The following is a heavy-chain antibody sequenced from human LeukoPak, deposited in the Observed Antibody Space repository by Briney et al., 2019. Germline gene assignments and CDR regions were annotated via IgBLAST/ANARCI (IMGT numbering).Heavy chain of an antibody. V-gene: IGHV1-69*13. D-gene: IGHD6-13*01. Sequence: SVKVSCKASGGTFSSYAISWVRQAPGQGLEWMGGIIPIFGTANYAQKFQGRVTITADESTSTAYTELSSLRSEDTAVYYCARGSTQQLDYYYYYGMDVWGQGTTVTASS. J-gene: IGHJ6*02. CDR1: GGTFSSYA. CDR3: ARGSTQQLDYYYYYGMDV. CDR2: IIPIFGTA.